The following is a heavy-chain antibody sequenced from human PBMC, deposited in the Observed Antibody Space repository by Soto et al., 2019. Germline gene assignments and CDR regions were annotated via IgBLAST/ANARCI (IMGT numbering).Heavy chain of an antibody. D-gene: IGHD1-1*01. CDR1: GYSFTSYW. Sequence: GESLKISCKGSGYSFTSYWISWVRQMPGKGLEWMGRIDPSDSYTNYSPSFQGHVTISADKSISTAYLQWSSLRAEDTAVYYCAREAGTPYSYYYYYYMDVWGKGTTVTVSS. J-gene: IGHJ6*03. CDR3: AREAGTPYSYYYYYYMDV. CDR2: IDPSDSYT. V-gene: IGHV5-10-1*01.